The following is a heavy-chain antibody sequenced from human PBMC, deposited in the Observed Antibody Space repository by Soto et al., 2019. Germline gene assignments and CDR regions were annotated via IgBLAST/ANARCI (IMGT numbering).Heavy chain of an antibody. V-gene: IGHV1-8*01. CDR3: ARAWSSSVWYRVNWFDP. J-gene: IGHJ5*02. D-gene: IGHD6-19*01. CDR1: GYTFTSYD. Sequence: QVQLVQSGAEVKKPGASVKVSCKASGYTFTSYDINWVRQATGQGLEWMGWMNPNSGNTGYAQKFQGRVTMTRNTSISTAYMELSSLRSEDTAVYYCARAWSSSVWYRVNWFDPWGQGTLVTVSS. CDR2: MNPNSGNT.